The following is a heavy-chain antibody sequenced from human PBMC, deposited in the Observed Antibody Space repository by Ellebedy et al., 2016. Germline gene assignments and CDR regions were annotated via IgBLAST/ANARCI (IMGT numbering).Heavy chain of an antibody. V-gene: IGHV4-59*01. D-gene: IGHD4/OR15-4a*01. CDR1: GGSISGYY. Sequence: SETLSLTCTVSGGSISGYYWSWIRQPPGKGLDYVCYIYYTGITKYNPSLVSRVIISLDTSKTQLTLKLTSVTAADTAVYFCARTARVPEMWGQGAMVTVSS. CDR2: IYYTGIT. CDR3: ARTARVPEM. J-gene: IGHJ3*02.